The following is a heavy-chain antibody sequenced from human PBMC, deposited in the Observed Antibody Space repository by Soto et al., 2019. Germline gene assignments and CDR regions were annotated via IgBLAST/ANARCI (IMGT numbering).Heavy chain of an antibody. V-gene: IGHV1-69*13. CDR2: IIPIFGTA. J-gene: IGHJ2*01. Sequence: ASVKVSCKASGGTFSSYAISWVRQAPGQGLEWMGGIIPIFGTANYAQKFQGRVTITADESTSTAYMELSSLRSEDTAVYYCARDKYYDSSGAYWYFDLWGRGTLVTVSS. CDR3: ARDKYYDSSGAYWYFDL. CDR1: GGTFSSYA. D-gene: IGHD3-22*01.